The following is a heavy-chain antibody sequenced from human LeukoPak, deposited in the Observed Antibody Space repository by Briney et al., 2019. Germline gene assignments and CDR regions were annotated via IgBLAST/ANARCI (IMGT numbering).Heavy chain of an antibody. J-gene: IGHJ1*01. Sequence: GGSLRLSCAASGFTFSSYAMSWVRQAPEKGLEWVSTISGSGGGTHYADSVKGRFTISRDDSKNTLYLQMNSLRAEDTAVYYCAKDSFCSGGSCYPGYFQHWGQGTLVTVSS. CDR1: GFTFSSYA. CDR2: ISGSGGGT. V-gene: IGHV3-23*01. D-gene: IGHD2-15*01. CDR3: AKDSFCSGGSCYPGYFQH.